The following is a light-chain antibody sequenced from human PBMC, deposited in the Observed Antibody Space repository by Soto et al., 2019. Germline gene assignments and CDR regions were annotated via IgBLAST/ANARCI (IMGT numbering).Light chain of an antibody. V-gene: IGLV2-14*03. CDR2: DVS. CDR1: SSDVGGYNY. CDR3: SSYTRSSTLVV. Sequence: QSALTQPASVSGSPGQSITISCTGTSSDVGGYNYVSWYQQYPGKAPKLMIYDVSNRPSGVSNRFSGSKSGNTASLTISGLQAEDEADYYCSSYTRSSTLVVFGGGTQLTVL. J-gene: IGLJ2*01.